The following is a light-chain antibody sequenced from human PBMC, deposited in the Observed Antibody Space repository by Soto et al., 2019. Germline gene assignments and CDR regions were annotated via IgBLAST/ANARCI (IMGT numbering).Light chain of an antibody. CDR2: DVS. J-gene: IGLJ2*01. V-gene: IGLV2-11*01. CDR3: CAYAGSYTLV. CDR1: SIDVGGYNY. Sequence: QSALTQPRSVSGSPGQSVTISCTGTSIDVGGYNYVSWYQHHPGKAPKLMIYDVSKRPSGVPDRFSGSKSGNTASLTISGLKAADEDDYYCCAYAGSYTLVFGGGTKVTVL.